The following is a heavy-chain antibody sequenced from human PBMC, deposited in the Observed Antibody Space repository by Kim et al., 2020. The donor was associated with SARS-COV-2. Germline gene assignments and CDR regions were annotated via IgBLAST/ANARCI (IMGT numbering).Heavy chain of an antibody. J-gene: IGHJ2*01. Sequence: GGSLRLSCAASGFTVSSNYMSWVRQAPGKGLEWVSVIYSGGSTYYADSVKGRFTISRDNCKSTLYLQMNRLRAEDTAVYYCAGLANYWYFDLWGRGTLVTVSA. CDR1: GFTVSSNY. CDR2: IYSGGST. D-gene: IGHD5-12*01. CDR3: AGLANYWYFDL. V-gene: IGHV3-53*01.